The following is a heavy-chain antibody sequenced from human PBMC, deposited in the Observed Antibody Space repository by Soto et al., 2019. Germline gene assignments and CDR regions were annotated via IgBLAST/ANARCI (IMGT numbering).Heavy chain of an antibody. V-gene: IGHV1-18*01. CDR2: ISAYNGNT. CDR1: GYTFTSYG. D-gene: IGHD3-22*01. J-gene: IGHJ6*01. Sequence: ASVKVSCKASGYTFTSYGISWVRQAPGQGLEWMGWISAYNGNTNYAQKLQVRVTMTTDTSTSTAYMELRSLRSDDTAEYYWARFPEVVITYYYYGMDVWGQGTTVTVSS. CDR3: ARFPEVVITYYYYGMDV.